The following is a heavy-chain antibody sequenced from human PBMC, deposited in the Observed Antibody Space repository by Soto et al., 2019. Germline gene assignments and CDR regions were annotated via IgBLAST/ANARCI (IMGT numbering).Heavy chain of an antibody. Sequence: SETLSLTCTVSGGSISSYYWSWIRQPPGKRLEWIGYIYYSGSTNYNPSLKSRVTISVDTSKNQFSLKLSSVTAADTAVYYCARVPRRFFGFGEFQPSPYYYYMDVWGKGTTVTVSS. CDR2: IYYSGST. CDR1: GGSISSYY. V-gene: IGHV4-59*01. CDR3: ARVPRRFFGFGEFQPSPYYYYMDV. D-gene: IGHD3-10*01. J-gene: IGHJ6*03.